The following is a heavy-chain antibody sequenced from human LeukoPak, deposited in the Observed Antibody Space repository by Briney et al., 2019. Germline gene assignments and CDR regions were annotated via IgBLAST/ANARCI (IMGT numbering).Heavy chain of an antibody. J-gene: IGHJ3*02. CDR1: GGSISSYY. V-gene: IGHV4-59*01. CDR2: IYYSGST. D-gene: IGHD6-13*01. Sequence: SETLSLTCTVSGGSISSYYWSWIRQPPGKGLEWIGYIYYSGSTNYNPSLKSRVTISVDTSKNQFSLKLSSVTAADTAVYYCACSWYEGDAFDIWGQGTMVTVSS. CDR3: ACSWYEGDAFDI.